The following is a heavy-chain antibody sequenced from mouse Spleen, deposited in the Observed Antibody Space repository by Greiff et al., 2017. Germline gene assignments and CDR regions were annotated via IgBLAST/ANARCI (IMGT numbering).Heavy chain of an antibody. V-gene: IGHV14-1*01. Sequence: VQLQQSGAELVRPGASVKLSCTASGFNIKDYYMHWVKQRPEQGLEWIGRIDPEDGDTEYAPKFQGKATMTADKSSNTAYLQLSSLTSEDTAVYYCTTIGYSYYRGAYWGQGTLVTVSA. J-gene: IGHJ3*01. CDR3: TTIGYSYYRGAY. D-gene: IGHD2-12*01. CDR2: IDPEDGDT. CDR1: GFNIKDYY.